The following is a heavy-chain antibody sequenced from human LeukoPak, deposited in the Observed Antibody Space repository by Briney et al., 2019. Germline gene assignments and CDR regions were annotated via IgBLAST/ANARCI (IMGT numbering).Heavy chain of an antibody. CDR2: IYYSGST. CDR1: GGSISSYY. D-gene: IGHD2-21*01. CDR3: ARSSRLFGIYYYYYMDV. V-gene: IGHV4-59*12. Sequence: PSETLSLTCTVSGGSISSYYWSWIRQPPGKGLEWIGYIYYSGSTNYNPSLKSRVTISVDTSKNQFSLKLSSVTAADTAVYYCARSSRLFGIYYYYYMDVWGKGTTVTVSS. J-gene: IGHJ6*03.